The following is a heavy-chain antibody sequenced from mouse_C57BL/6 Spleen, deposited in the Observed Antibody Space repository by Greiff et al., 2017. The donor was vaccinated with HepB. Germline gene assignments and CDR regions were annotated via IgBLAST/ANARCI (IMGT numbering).Heavy chain of an antibody. CDR2: INPGSGGT. CDR1: GYAFTNYL. V-gene: IGHV1-54*01. CDR3: TRGRTEDYFDY. Sequence: QVQLQQSGAELVRPGTSVKVSCKASGYAFTNYLIEWVKQRPGQGLEWIGVINPGSGGTNYNEKFKGKATLTADKSSSTAYMQLSSLTSEDSAVYFCTRGRTEDYFDYWGQGTTLTVSS. J-gene: IGHJ2*01. D-gene: IGHD3-3*01.